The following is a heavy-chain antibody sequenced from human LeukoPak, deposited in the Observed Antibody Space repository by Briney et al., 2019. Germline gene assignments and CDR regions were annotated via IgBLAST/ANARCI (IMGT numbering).Heavy chain of an antibody. CDR3: ATKAREAPE. CDR2: ISGDGYDI. CDR1: GFSFSDDY. V-gene: IGHV3-11*01. J-gene: IGHJ4*02. Sequence: GGSLRLSCATSGFSFSDDYMSWIRQAPGKGLQWLSYISGDGYDINYADSVKGRFTVARDKAKNALYPQMNSLGVEDTAIYYCATKAREAPEWGQGTLVTVSS. D-gene: IGHD1/OR15-1a*01.